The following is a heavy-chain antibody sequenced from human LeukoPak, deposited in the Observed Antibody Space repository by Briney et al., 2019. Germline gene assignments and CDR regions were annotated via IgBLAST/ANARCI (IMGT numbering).Heavy chain of an antibody. D-gene: IGHD3-22*01. CDR1: GGSFSGYY. CDR2: INHSGST. V-gene: IGHV4-34*01. J-gene: IGHJ4*02. Sequence: SETLSLTCAVNGGSFSGYYWSWIRQPPGKGLEWIGEINHSGSTNYNPSLKSRVTISVDTSKNQFSLKLSSVAAADTAVYYCARTGGLDSSGYDYWGQGTLVTVSS. CDR3: ARTGGLDSSGYDY.